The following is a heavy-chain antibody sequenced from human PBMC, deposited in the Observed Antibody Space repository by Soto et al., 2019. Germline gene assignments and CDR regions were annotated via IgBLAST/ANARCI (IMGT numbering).Heavy chain of an antibody. V-gene: IGHV3-7*01. CDR1: GFTFSNFW. D-gene: IGHD5-12*01. J-gene: IGHJ5*02. CDR3: ARSGRDGYNP. CDR2: IKHYGSEE. Sequence: PGGSLRLSCEASGFTFSNFWMTWVRHAPGKGLEWVANIKHYGSEENYLDSVKGRFTISRDNTKNLVYLQMNRLRAEDTAVYYCARSGRDGYNPWGQGTLGTVSS.